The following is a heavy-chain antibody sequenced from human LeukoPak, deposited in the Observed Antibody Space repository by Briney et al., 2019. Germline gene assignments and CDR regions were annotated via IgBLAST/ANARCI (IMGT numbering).Heavy chain of an antibody. J-gene: IGHJ1*01. D-gene: IGHD6-6*01. CDR2: ISSSSRYI. CDR3: SRDLTTSSTAYFQH. V-gene: IGHV3-21*01. Sequence: GGSLRLSCAASGFTFSSYSMNWVRQAPGKGLEWVSSISSSSRYIYYADSVKGRFTISRDNAKNSLYPQMNSLRAEDTAVYYCSRDLTTSSTAYFQHWGQGTLVTVSS. CDR1: GFTFSSYS.